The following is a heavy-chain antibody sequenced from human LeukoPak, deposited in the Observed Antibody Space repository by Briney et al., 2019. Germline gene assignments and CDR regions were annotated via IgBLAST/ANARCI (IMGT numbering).Heavy chain of an antibody. D-gene: IGHD4-11*01. J-gene: IGHJ6*03. CDR2: ISGNKVNT. Sequence: ASVKVSCKASSYTFSSYGINWVRQAPGQGLEWMGWISGNKVNTHYAQNLQGRVTVTTDTSTSTAYMELRSLRSDDTAIYFCARGSVALQGFHYMDVWGKGTTVTVSS. V-gene: IGHV1-18*04. CDR1: SYTFSSYG. CDR3: ARGSVALQGFHYMDV.